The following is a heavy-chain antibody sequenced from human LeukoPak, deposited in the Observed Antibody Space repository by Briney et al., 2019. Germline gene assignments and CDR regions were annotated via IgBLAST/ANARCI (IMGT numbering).Heavy chain of an antibody. V-gene: IGHV4-4*07. CDR3: ARQANYYGSSAHFDY. J-gene: IGHJ4*02. Sequence: SETLSLTCTVSGGSISSYYWSWIRQPAGKGLEWIGRIYTSGSTNYNPSLKSRVTMSVDTSKNQFSLKLSSVTAADTAVYYCARQANYYGSSAHFDYWGQGTLVTVSS. CDR2: IYTSGST. D-gene: IGHD3-10*01. CDR1: GGSISSYY.